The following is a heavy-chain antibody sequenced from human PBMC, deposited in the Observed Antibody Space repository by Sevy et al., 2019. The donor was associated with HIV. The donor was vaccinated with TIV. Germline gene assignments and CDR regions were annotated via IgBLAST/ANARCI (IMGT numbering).Heavy chain of an antibody. V-gene: IGHV1-2*02. J-gene: IGHJ4*02. Sequence: ASVKVSCKASGYTFTGYYMHWVRQAPGQGLEWMGWINPNSGGTNYAQKFQGRVTMTRDTYISTAYMELSRLRSDDTAVYYCARAVTGTTGDFDYWGQGTLVTVSS. D-gene: IGHD1-20*01. CDR3: ARAVTGTTGDFDY. CDR2: INPNSGGT. CDR1: GYTFTGYY.